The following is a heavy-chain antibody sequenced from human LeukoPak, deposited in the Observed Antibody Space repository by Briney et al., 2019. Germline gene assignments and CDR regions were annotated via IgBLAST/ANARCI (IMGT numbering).Heavy chain of an antibody. Sequence: PGGSLRLSCAASGFTFSSYSMNWVRQAPGKGLEWVSSISSSSYIYYADSVKGRFTISRDNAKNSLYLQMNSLRAEDTAVYYCARDSRPAATIPEGYFDYWGQGTLVTVSS. D-gene: IGHD2-2*01. J-gene: IGHJ4*02. V-gene: IGHV3-21*01. CDR1: GFTFSSYS. CDR3: ARDSRPAATIPEGYFDY. CDR2: ISSSSYI.